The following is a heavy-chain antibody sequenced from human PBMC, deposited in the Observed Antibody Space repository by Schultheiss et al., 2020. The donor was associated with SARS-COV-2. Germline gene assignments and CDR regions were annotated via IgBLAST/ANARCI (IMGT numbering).Heavy chain of an antibody. D-gene: IGHD6-13*01. Sequence: GESLKISCSASGFTFSSYAMSWVRQAPGKGLEWVSAISGSGGSTYYADSVKGRFTISRDNSKNTLYLQMNSLRAEDTAVYYCARGSSSCKNWGQGTLVTVSS. CDR2: ISGSGGST. CDR1: GFTFSSYA. CDR3: ARGSSSCKN. J-gene: IGHJ4*02. V-gene: IGHV3-23*01.